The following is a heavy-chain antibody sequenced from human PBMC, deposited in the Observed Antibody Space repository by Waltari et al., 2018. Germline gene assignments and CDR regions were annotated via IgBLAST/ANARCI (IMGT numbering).Heavy chain of an antibody. CDR2: IYYSGST. Sequence: QVQLLESGPGLVKPSETLSLTCAVSDYSISSGHYWGWIRQPPGKGLEWIGSIYYSGSTNSHPALKSRVTISVDTSTNQFSLKMTSVTASDTAVYYCARSSVSCCNWFDPWGQGTLVTVSS. CDR1: DYSISSGHY. D-gene: IGHD2-2*01. V-gene: IGHV4-38-2*01. J-gene: IGHJ5*02. CDR3: ARSSVSCCNWFDP.